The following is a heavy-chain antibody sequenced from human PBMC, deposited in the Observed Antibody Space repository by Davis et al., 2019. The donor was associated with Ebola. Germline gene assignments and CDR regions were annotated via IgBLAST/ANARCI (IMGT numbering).Heavy chain of an antibody. CDR1: GDSIHTGAYQ. CDR3: ARDEMATTPFEY. Sequence: SDPLSLTCTVSGDSIHTGAYQWSWIREHPGKGPEWLGYIYYSGSTYYNPSLKSRVSMSIDTSKNVFSLKLRSMTAADTAVYYCARDEMATTPFEYWGQGTLVTVSS. D-gene: IGHD5-24*01. V-gene: IGHV4-30-4*02. CDR2: IYYSGST. J-gene: IGHJ4*02.